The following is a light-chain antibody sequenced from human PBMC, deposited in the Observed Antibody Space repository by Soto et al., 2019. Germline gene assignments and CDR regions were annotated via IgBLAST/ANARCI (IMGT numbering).Light chain of an antibody. J-gene: IGKJ1*01. CDR3: QQRSNLPPT. Sequence: EIVLTQSPATLSLSPGERATLSCRASQSVSSYLDWYQQKPGQAPRLLIYDASNRATGIPARFRGSGSGTDFTLTISSLEPEAFAVYYCQQRSNLPPTFGQGTKVEIK. V-gene: IGKV3-11*01. CDR1: QSVSSY. CDR2: DAS.